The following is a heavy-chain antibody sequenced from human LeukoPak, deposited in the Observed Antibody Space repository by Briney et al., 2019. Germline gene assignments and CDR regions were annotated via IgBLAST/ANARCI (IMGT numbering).Heavy chain of an antibody. Sequence: GESLRISCWGSGYSFTNYRISWVRPMPGKGLEGMGRIDASYSYTNSSASLQGHVTISADKSSSTAYLQWSSLKASDTAIYYCARHVLYSYGPQWWFDPWGQGTLVTVSS. CDR1: GYSFTNYR. J-gene: IGHJ5*02. V-gene: IGHV5-10-1*01. D-gene: IGHD5-18*01. CDR2: IDASYSYT. CDR3: ARHVLYSYGPQWWFDP.